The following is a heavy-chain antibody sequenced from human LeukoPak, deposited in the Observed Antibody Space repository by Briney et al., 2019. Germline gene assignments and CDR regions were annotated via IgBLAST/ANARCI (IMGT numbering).Heavy chain of an antibody. J-gene: IGHJ4*01. CDR2: IRQDGSVQ. D-gene: IGHD1/OR15-1a*01. CDR1: GFTFSSYW. CDR3: LVTTRSRGFDY. V-gene: IGHV3-7*01. Sequence: GGSLRLSCAASGFTFSSYWMSWVRRAPGKGREWVANIRQDGSVQNYVDSVKGRFTISRDKPKTSVYLQMRRLRAEATAVYYCLVTTRSRGFDYWGPGTLVTVSS.